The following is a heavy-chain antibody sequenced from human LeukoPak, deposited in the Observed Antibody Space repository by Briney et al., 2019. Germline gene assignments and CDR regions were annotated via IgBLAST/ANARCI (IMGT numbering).Heavy chain of an antibody. CDR2: IRYDGSNK. D-gene: IGHD1-26*01. CDR1: GFTISSYA. J-gene: IGHJ1*01. Sequence: GGSLRLSCAASGFTISSYAMHWVRQAPGKGLEWVAFIRYDGSNKYYAASVKGRFTISRDNSKNTLYLQMNSLRAEDTAVYYCAKDDSGSYLEYFQHWGQGTLVTVSS. V-gene: IGHV3-30*02. CDR3: AKDDSGSYLEYFQH.